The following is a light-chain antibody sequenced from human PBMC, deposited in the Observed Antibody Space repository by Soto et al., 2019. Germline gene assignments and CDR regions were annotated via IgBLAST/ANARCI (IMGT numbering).Light chain of an antibody. J-gene: IGKJ2*01. V-gene: IGKV1-5*01. CDR1: QGISKW. CDR2: DAS. Sequence: DIQLTQSPSTLSASVGDRVTITCRASQGISKWLAWYQHKPGEAPNLLIFDASRLHSGVPSRFNASGSGTEFTLTIDGLQPDDFATYYCQQYNHYSSSTFGQGTKVES. CDR3: QQYNHYSSST.